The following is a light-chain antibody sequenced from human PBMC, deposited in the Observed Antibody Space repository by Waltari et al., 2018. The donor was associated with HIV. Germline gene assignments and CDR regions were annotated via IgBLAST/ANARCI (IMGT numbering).Light chain of an antibody. CDR2: GTS. CDR1: QSIGNN. V-gene: IGKV3D-15*01. Sequence: EIVMTQSRATLSVSLGKRVTLSCRASQSIGNNLAWYQQKFDQAPSLVMYGTSTRATGVPARFTGRGSGTNFTLTINSLQSDDSGIYFCQQHTSSVTFGGGTKV. CDR3: QQHTSSVT. J-gene: IGKJ4*01.